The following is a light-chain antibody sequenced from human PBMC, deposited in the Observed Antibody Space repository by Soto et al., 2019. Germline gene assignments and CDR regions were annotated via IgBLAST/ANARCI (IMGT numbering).Light chain of an antibody. Sequence: SYELTQPLSVSVALGQTAKITCGGDNIESKSVHWYRQTPGQAPVLVIYSDVNRPSGIPERFSGSNSVNTATLTISGAQAGDEADFYCQVWDSGTVVFGGGTKLTVL. J-gene: IGLJ2*01. CDR2: SDV. V-gene: IGLV3-9*01. CDR3: QVWDSGTVV. CDR1: NIESKS.